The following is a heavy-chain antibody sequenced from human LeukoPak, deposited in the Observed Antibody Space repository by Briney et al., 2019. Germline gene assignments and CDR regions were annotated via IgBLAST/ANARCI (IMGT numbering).Heavy chain of an antibody. CDR1: GFAFGSEA. CDR3: ARRGTYSGSYLDAFDI. V-gene: IGHV3-21*01. CDR2: ISSSSSYI. J-gene: IGHJ3*02. D-gene: IGHD1-26*01. Sequence: GGSLRLSCAVSGFAFGSEAMSWVRQAPGKGLEWVSSISSSSSYIYYADSVKGRFTISRDNAKNSLYLQMNSLRAEDTAVYYCARRGTYSGSYLDAFDIWGQGTMVTVSS.